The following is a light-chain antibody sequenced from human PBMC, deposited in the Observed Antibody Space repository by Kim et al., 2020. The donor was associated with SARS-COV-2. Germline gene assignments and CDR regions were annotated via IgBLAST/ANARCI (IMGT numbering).Light chain of an antibody. J-gene: IGKJ4*01. CDR1: KEIISS. CDR2: AAS. CDR3: HKVKRYPPP. V-gene: IGKV1-9*01. Sequence: ACVERRVTITVRCTKEIISSLGFYEQKPGNAPKLLVYAASTLRIGVPSRCSGSVSGSEFTLTISSLHPEDTATYYFHKVKRYPPPFGARTKLEI.